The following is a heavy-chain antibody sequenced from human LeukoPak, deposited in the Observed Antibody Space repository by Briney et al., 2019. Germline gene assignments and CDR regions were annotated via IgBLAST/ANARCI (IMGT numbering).Heavy chain of an antibody. CDR1: GFTFSYYS. D-gene: IGHD7-27*01. V-gene: IGHV3-23*01. CDR2: ISDGGSRT. J-gene: IGHJ4*02. Sequence: GGSLRLSCAASGFTFSYYSMNWVRQAPGKGLEWVSGISDGGSRTYYADSVKGRFTISRDDSKNTLYLQMNSLRAEDTAVYYCAKVQLGIGVDYWGQGTLVTVSS. CDR3: AKVQLGIGVDY.